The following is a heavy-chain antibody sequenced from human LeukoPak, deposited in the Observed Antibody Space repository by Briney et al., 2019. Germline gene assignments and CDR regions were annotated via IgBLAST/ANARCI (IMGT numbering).Heavy chain of an antibody. Sequence: SVKVSCKASGGTFSSYAISWVRQAPGQGLEWMGRIIPIFGTANYAQKFQGRVTITTDESTSTAYMELSSLRSEDTAVYYCARGDVAAVSWFDPWGQGTPVTLSS. CDR3: ARGDVAAVSWFDP. CDR1: GGTFSSYA. CDR2: IIPIFGTA. D-gene: IGHD6-19*01. J-gene: IGHJ5*01. V-gene: IGHV1-69*05.